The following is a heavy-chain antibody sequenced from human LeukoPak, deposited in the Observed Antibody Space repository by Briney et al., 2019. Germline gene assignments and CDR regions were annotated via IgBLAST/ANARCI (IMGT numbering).Heavy chain of an antibody. J-gene: IGHJ3*02. Sequence: PGGSLRLSCAASGFTFSSYAMHWVRQAPGKGLEWVAVISYDGSNKYYADSVTGRFTISRDNSKNTLYLQMNSLRAEDTAVYYCARGYYYDSNGAFDIWGQGTMVTVSS. D-gene: IGHD3-22*01. CDR3: ARGYYYDSNGAFDI. CDR2: ISYDGSNK. CDR1: GFTFSSYA. V-gene: IGHV3-30-3*01.